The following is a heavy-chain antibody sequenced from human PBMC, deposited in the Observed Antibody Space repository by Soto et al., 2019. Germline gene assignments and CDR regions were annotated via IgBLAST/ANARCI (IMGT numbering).Heavy chain of an antibody. V-gene: IGHV3-30*18. D-gene: IGHD6-19*01. J-gene: IGHJ4*02. Sequence: GGSLRLSCAASGSTFSSYWMHWVRQAPGKGLEWVAVVSHDGRNTHYADSVKGRFTISRDSSKNTVSLEMTSLRAEDTAVYYCAKGGRQWLVTSDFNYWGQGALVTVS. CDR3: AKGGRQWLVTSDFNY. CDR1: GSTFSSYW. CDR2: VSHDGRNT.